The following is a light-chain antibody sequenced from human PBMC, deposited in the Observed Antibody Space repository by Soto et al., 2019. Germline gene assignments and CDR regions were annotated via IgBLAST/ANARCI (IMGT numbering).Light chain of an antibody. CDR1: QSISSY. CDR2: AAS. Sequence: DIQMTQSPSSLSASVGDRVTITCRASQSISSYLNWYQQKPGKAPKLLIYAASSLQSGVPSRFSGSGSGTDLTLTISSLQPKDFATYYCQQSYSTPPYTFGQGTKLEIK. J-gene: IGKJ2*01. V-gene: IGKV1-39*01. CDR3: QQSYSTPPYT.